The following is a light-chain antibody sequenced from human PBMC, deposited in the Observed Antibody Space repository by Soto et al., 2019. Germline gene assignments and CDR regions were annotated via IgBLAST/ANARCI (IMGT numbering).Light chain of an antibody. CDR2: GAS. V-gene: IGKV3-15*01. CDR3: QRYGGSFI. Sequence: EIVMTQSPATLSVSPGESATLSCRASQSISTNLAWYQQKPGQAPRLLIYGASTRATGLPARFIGSGSGTEFTLSLSRLEPEDFAVYYCQRYGGSFIFGPETKVHFK. CDR1: QSISTN. J-gene: IGKJ3*01.